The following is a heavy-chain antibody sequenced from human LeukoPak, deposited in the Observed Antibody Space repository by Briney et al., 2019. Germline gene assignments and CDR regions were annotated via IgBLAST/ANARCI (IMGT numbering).Heavy chain of an antibody. J-gene: IGHJ5*02. CDR2: IVVGSGNT. V-gene: IGHV1-58*02. CDR3: AATVPLGYCSSTSCYNWFDP. D-gene: IGHD2-2*01. Sequence: GTSVKVSCKASGFTFTSSAMQWVRQARGQRLEWIGWIVVGSGNTNYAQKFQGRVTITRDMSTSTAYMELSSLRSEDTAVYYCAATVPLGYCSSTSCYNWFDPWGQGTLVTVSS. CDR1: GFTFTSSA.